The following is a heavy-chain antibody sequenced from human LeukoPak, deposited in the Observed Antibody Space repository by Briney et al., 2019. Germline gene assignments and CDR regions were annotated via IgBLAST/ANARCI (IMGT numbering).Heavy chain of an antibody. V-gene: IGHV3-33*01. J-gene: IGHJ4*02. CDR2: IWYDGSNK. CDR3: ARGITGTTGELVY. CDR1: GFTFSSYG. Sequence: PGGSLRLSCAASGFTFSSYGMHWVRQAPGKGLEWGAVIWYDGSNKYYADSVKGRFTISRDNSKNTLYLQMNSLRAEDTAVYYCARGITGTTGELVYWGQGTLVTVSS. D-gene: IGHD1-7*01.